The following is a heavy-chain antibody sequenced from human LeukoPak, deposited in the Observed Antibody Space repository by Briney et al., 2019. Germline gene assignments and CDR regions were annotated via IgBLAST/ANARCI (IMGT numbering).Heavy chain of an antibody. J-gene: IGHJ5*02. D-gene: IGHD3-10*01. CDR3: ASTGGSGSYWDPFDP. CDR1: GYSFTSYW. V-gene: IGHV5-51*01. CDR2: IYPGDSDT. Sequence: GESLKISCKGSGYSFTSYWIGWVRQMPGKGLEWMGIIYPGDSDTRHSPSFQGQVTISADKSISTAYLQWSSLKASDTAMYYCASTGGSGSYWDPFDPWGQGTLVTVSS.